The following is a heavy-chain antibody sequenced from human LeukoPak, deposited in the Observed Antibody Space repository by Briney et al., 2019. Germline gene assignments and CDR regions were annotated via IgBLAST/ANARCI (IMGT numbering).Heavy chain of an antibody. D-gene: IGHD1-26*01. CDR3: AKDSQYSATYGQIY. V-gene: IGHV3-21*01. CDR1: GFTFSNYR. CDR2: ISSSSSYI. J-gene: IGHJ4*02. Sequence: GGSLRLSCAASGFTFSNYRMNWVRQAPGKGLEWVSSISSSSSYIYYADSLKGRFTISRDNARNSLYLQMNSLRAEDTAVYYCAKDSQYSATYGQIYWGQGTLVTVSS.